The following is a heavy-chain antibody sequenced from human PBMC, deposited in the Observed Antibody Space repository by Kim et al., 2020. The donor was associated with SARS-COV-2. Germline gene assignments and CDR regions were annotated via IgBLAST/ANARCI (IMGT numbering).Heavy chain of an antibody. Sequence: PVKGRFTISRDDSKNTLYLQMNSLKTEDTAVYYCTTDRLDFGEWLLWPDYWGQGTLVTVSS. D-gene: IGHD3-3*01. CDR3: TTDRLDFGEWLLWPDY. J-gene: IGHJ4*02. V-gene: IGHV3-15*01.